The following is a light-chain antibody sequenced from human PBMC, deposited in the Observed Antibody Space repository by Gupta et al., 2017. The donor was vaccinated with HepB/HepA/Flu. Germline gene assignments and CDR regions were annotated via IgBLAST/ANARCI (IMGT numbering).Light chain of an antibody. CDR3: QQEDNSLWT. V-gene: IGKV3-20*01. CDR1: QSVSSGS. Sequence: EIVLTQSPGTLSLSPGEIATLSCRASQSVSSGSLAWYQQKPGQAPRLLIYGASSRATGIPDRFSGSGSGTEFTLTITRREPEDFAVYYCQQEDNSLWTFGQGTKVEIK. J-gene: IGKJ1*01. CDR2: GAS.